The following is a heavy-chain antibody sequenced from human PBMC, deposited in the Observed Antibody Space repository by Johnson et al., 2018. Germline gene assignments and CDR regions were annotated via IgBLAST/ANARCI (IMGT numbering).Heavy chain of an antibody. CDR2: IKPDGSRQ. J-gene: IGHJ4*02. Sequence: VQLVESGGGLVQPGGSXRLPCAASGFTFSSYWTSWVRQAPGKGLEWVANIKPDGSRQYYVDSVKGRVTISRDNAKNSLYRQMKSLRAEDTAVYYCARTQRWLQNVDYWGQGTLVTVSS. CDR1: GFTFSSYW. CDR3: ARTQRWLQNVDY. V-gene: IGHV3-7*01. D-gene: IGHD5-24*01.